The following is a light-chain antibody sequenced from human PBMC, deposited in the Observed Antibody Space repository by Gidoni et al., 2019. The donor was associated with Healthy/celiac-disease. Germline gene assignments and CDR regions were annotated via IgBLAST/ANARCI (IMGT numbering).Light chain of an antibody. Sequence: DIQMTQSPSTLSASVGDRVTITCRASQSISSWLAWYQQKPGKAPKLLIYKASSLESGVPSRFSGSGSGTEFTLTISSLQPDDFATYYCQQYTTFXPXTKVXIK. CDR1: QSISSW. J-gene: IGKJ3*01. V-gene: IGKV1-5*03. CDR3: QQYTT. CDR2: KAS.